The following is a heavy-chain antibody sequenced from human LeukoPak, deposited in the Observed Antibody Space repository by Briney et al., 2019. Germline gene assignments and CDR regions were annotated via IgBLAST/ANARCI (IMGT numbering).Heavy chain of an antibody. V-gene: IGHV4-39*01. J-gene: IGHJ4*02. D-gene: IGHD5-12*01. CDR3: ARQAISGYDPPPFDS. CDR2: LYYSGST. Sequence: PSEXLSLTCTVSGGSISSSTYYWGWIRQPPGKGLEWIGNLYYSGSTYYNPSLKSRVTISEDTSKNQFSLKLSSVTAADTAVYYCARQAISGYDPPPFDSWGQGTLVTVSS. CDR1: GGSISSSTYY.